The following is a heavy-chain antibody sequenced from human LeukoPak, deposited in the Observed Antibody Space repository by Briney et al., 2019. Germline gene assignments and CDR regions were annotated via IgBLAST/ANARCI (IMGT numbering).Heavy chain of an antibody. J-gene: IGHJ5*02. Sequence: SETLSLTCAVYGGSFSGYYWSWIRQPPGKGLEWIGEINHSGSTNYNPSLKSRVTISVDTSKNQFSLKLSSVTAADTAVYYCARGARSRPHIVVVPAASSVFDPWGQGTLVTVSS. CDR3: ARGARSRPHIVVVPAASSVFDP. CDR1: GGSFSGYY. CDR2: INHSGST. V-gene: IGHV4-34*01. D-gene: IGHD2-2*01.